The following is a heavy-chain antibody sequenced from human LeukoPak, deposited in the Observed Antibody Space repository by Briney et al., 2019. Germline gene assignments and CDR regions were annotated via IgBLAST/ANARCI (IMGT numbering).Heavy chain of an antibody. CDR3: AREDCSSTSCSFDP. V-gene: IGHV1-2*02. Sequence: ASVKVSCKASGYTFTGHYMHWVRQAPGQGLEWMGWINPNSGGTNYAQKFQGRVTMTRDTSISTAYMELSRLRSDDTAVYYCAREDCSSTSCSFDPWGQGTLVTVSS. CDR1: GYTFTGHY. D-gene: IGHD2-2*01. CDR2: INPNSGGT. J-gene: IGHJ5*02.